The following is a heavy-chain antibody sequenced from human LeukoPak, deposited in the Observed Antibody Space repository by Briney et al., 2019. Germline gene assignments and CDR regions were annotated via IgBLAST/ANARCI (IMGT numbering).Heavy chain of an antibody. Sequence: GGSLRLSCAASGFTFSSYAMHWVRQAPGKGLEWVAVISYDGSNKYYADSVKGRFTISRDNSKNTLYLQMNSLRAEDTAVYYCARDRSVGYGMDVWGKGPRSPSPQ. CDR3: ARDRSVGYGMDV. CDR1: GFTFSSYA. CDR2: ISYDGSNK. J-gene: IGHJ6*01. V-gene: IGHV3-30-3*01.